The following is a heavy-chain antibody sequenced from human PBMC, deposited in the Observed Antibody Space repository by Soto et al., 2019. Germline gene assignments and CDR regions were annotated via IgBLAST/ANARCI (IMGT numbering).Heavy chain of an antibody. CDR2: IYSGGST. CDR3: ARDPGWGYCSGGSCYEGNYYYGMDV. V-gene: IGHV3-53*01. Sequence: GGSLRLSCAASGFTVSSNYMSWVRQAPGKGLEWVSVIYSGGSTYYADSVKGRFTISRDNSKNTLYLQMNSLRAEDTAVYYCARDPGWGYCSGGSCYEGNYYYGMDVWGQGTTVTVSS. CDR1: GFTVSSNY. D-gene: IGHD2-15*01. J-gene: IGHJ6*02.